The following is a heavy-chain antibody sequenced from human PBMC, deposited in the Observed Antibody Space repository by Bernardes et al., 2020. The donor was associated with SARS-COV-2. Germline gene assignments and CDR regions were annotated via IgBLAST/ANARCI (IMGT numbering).Heavy chain of an antibody. Sequence: SETLSLTCAVSGASVRSSNWWNWVRQPPGKGLEWIGEIYQSGSTNYNPSLKSRVTISVDKSKNQFSLKLTSVTAADTAVYYCASDFYDDSGYYRDNYWGQGTLVTVSS. CDR2: IYQSGST. CDR1: GASVRSSNW. V-gene: IGHV4-4*02. CDR3: ASDFYDDSGYYRDNY. J-gene: IGHJ4*02. D-gene: IGHD3-3*01.